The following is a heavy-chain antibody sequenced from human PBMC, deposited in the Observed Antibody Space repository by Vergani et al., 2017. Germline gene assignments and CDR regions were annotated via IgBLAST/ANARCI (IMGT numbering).Heavy chain of an antibody. CDR2: IQLDGSNQ. J-gene: IGHJ4*02. D-gene: IGHD3-16*01. V-gene: IGHV3-30*02. Sequence: QVQLVESGGGVVQRGGSLRLSCATSGFTLSNYDMQWIRQGPGKGLEFVAFIQLDGSNQNYADSVKGRFTLSRDFSKNTLYLQMNSLRTDDTATYYCAKHFRGWGIDYWGQGTQVIVSS. CDR3: AKHFRGWGIDY. CDR1: GFTLSNYD.